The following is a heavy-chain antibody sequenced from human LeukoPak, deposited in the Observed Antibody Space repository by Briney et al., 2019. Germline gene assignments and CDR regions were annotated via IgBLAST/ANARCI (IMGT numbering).Heavy chain of an antibody. D-gene: IGHD3-10*01. J-gene: IGHJ4*02. CDR3: ARDLSLLWFGELKGSGDY. CDR1: GYTFTGYY. Sequence: GASVKVSFKASGYTFTGYYMHWVRQAPGQGLEWMGWVNPNSGGTNYAQKFQGRVTMTRDTSISTAYMELSRLRSDDTAVYYCARDLSLLWFGELKGSGDYWGQGTLVTVSS. CDR2: VNPNSGGT. V-gene: IGHV1-2*02.